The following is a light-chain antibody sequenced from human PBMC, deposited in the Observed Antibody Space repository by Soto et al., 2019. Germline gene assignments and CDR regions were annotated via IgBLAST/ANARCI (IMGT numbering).Light chain of an antibody. V-gene: IGLV8-61*01. Sequence: QTVVTQEPSFSVSPGGTVTLTCGLRSGSVSTSHFASWYQQTPGQAPRTLIYSTNTRSSGVPDRFSGSRSGTSASLAISGLQSDDEAVYFCSTWDDSLNGWVFGGGTKLTVL. J-gene: IGLJ3*02. CDR1: SGSVSTSHF. CDR3: STWDDSLNGWV. CDR2: STN.